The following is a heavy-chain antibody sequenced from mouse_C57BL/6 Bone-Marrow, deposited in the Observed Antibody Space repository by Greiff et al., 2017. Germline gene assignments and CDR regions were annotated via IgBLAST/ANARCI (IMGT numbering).Heavy chain of an antibody. CDR2: IDPSDSET. D-gene: IGHD3-2*02. J-gene: IGHJ3*01. V-gene: IGHV1-52*01. CDR1: GYTFTSYW. Sequence: VQLQQPGAELVRPGSSVKLSCKASGYTFTSYWMHWVKQRPIQGLEWIGNIDPSDSETHYNQKFKDKATLTVDKSSSTAYMQLSSLTSEDSAVYFCARGQLRLLWFAYWGQGTLVTVSA. CDR3: ARGQLRLLWFAY.